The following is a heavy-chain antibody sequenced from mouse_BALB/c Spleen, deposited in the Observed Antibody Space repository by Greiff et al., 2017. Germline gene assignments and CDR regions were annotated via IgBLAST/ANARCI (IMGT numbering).Heavy chain of an antibody. CDR2: ISSGGSYT. J-gene: IGHJ4*01. Sequence: VQLKESGGGLVKPGGSLKLSCAASGFTFSSYAMSWVRQSPEKRLEWVAEISSGGSYTYYPDTVTGRFTISRDNAKNTLYLEMSSLRSEDTAMYYCARKRVMDYWGQGTSVTVSS. V-gene: IGHV5-9-4*01. CDR1: GFTFSSYA. CDR3: ARKRVMDY.